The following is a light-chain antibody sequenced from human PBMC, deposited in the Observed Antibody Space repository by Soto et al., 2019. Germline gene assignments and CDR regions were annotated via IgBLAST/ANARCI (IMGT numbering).Light chain of an antibody. CDR2: DAS. V-gene: IGKV1-5*01. CDR3: QQYNSYS. Sequence: DIQMTQSPSTLSASVGDRVTISCRASRRISSWLAWYQQQPGKAPKLLVYDASNLQSGVPSRFSGSGSGTEFTLTISSLQPDDFATYYCQQYNSYSFGQGTKVDIK. CDR1: RRISSW. J-gene: IGKJ1*01.